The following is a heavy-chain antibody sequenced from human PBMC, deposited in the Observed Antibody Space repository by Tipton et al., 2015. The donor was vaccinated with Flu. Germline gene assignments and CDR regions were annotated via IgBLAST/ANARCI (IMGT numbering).Heavy chain of an antibody. CDR2: IYYSGST. CDR1: GGSISSYY. D-gene: IGHD3-10*01. J-gene: IGHJ4*02. CDR3: ARGYFRELDY. Sequence: TLSLTCTVSGGSISSYYWSWIRQPPGKGLEWIGYIYYSGSTNYNPSLKSRVIISVDTSKNQFSLKLSSVTAADTAVYYCARGYFRELDYWGQGTLVTVSS. V-gene: IGHV4-59*01.